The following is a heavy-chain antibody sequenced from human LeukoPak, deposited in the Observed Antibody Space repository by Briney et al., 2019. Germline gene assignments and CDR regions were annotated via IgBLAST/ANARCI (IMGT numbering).Heavy chain of an antibody. CDR2: IFYAGST. D-gene: IGHD5-18*01. CDR1: GGSIRSYY. CDR3: ASGERGYSYGPLDY. V-gene: IGHV4-59*08. Sequence: SETLSLTCTVSGGSIRSYYWSWIRQPPGKGLEWIGYIFYAGSTTYNPSLKSRVTISIDTSENRFSLKLNSVTAADTAVYYCASGERGYSYGPLDYWGQGILVTVSS. J-gene: IGHJ4*02.